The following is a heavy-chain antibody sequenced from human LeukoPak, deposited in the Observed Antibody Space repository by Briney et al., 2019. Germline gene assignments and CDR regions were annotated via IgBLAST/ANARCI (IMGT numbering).Heavy chain of an antibody. CDR2: INTDGSST. CDR3: ASGHYDSGDY. Sequence: GGSLRLSCAASGFTFSSYSMNWVRQAPGKGLVWDSRINTDGSSTSYADSVKGRFTISRDNAKNTLYLQMNSLRAEDTAVYYCASGHYDSGDYWGQGTLVTVSS. V-gene: IGHV3-74*01. CDR1: GFTFSSYS. J-gene: IGHJ4*02. D-gene: IGHD3-22*01.